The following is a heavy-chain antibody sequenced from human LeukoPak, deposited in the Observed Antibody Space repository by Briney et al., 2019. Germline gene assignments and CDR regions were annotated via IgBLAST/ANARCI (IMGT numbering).Heavy chain of an antibody. CDR3: ARVGYGDYGR. J-gene: IGHJ4*02. CDR2: IYYSGST. Sequence: SETLSLTCTVSGGSISSGGYYWSWIRQHPGKGLEWIGYIYYSGSTHYNPSLKSRVTISVGTSKNQFSLKLSSVTAADTAVYYCARVGYGDYGRWGQGTLVTVSS. D-gene: IGHD4-17*01. CDR1: GGSISSGGYY. V-gene: IGHV4-31*03.